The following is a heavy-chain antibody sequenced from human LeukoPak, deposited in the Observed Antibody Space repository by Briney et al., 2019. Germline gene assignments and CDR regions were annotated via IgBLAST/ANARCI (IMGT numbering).Heavy chain of an antibody. Sequence: GGSLRLSCAASGFTFSSYIMNWVRQAPGKGLEWVSSISSSSYIYYADSVKGRFTISRDNAKNSLYLQMNSLRAEDTAVYYCARDERSAVAGTVNYWGQGTLVTVSS. CDR2: ISSSSYI. J-gene: IGHJ4*02. D-gene: IGHD6-19*01. CDR1: GFTFSSYI. V-gene: IGHV3-21*01. CDR3: ARDERSAVAGTVNY.